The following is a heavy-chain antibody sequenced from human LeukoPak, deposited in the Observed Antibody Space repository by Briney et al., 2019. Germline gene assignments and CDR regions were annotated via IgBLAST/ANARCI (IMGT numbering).Heavy chain of an antibody. CDR2: MNPNSGNT. Sequence: ASVKVSCKASGYTYTSYDINWVRQATGQGLGWMGWMNPNSGNTGYAQKFQGRVTITRNTSISTAYMELSSLRSEDTAVYYCARGRESYYDSSGYYASSPYYYYMDVWGKGTTVTVSS. CDR1: GYTYTSYD. J-gene: IGHJ6*03. V-gene: IGHV1-8*03. CDR3: ARGRESYYDSSGYYASSPYYYYMDV. D-gene: IGHD3-22*01.